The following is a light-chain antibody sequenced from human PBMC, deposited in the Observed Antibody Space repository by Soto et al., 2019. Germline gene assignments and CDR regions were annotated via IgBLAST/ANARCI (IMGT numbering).Light chain of an antibody. CDR3: QQYNSYSS. CDR1: QGISSS. CDR2: AAS. J-gene: IGKJ3*01. Sequence: AIQLTQSPSSLSASVGDRVTITCRASQGISSSLAWYQQKPGKAPRLLIYAASTLQSGVPSRFSGSGSGTDFTLTVGSLQPEDFATYYCQQYNSYSSFGPGTKVDIK. V-gene: IGKV1-13*02.